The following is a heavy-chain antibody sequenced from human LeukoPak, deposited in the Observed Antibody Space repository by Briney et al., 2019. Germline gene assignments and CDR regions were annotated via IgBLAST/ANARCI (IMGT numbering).Heavy chain of an antibody. J-gene: IGHJ6*03. D-gene: IGHD6-13*01. CDR3: GVAAAGPLYYYYMDV. Sequence: SVKVSCKASGGTFSSYAISWVRQAPGQGLEWMGGIIPIVGTANYAQKFQGRVTITTDESTSTAYMELSSLRSEDTAVYYCGVAAAGPLYYYYMDVWGKGTTVTVSS. CDR2: IIPIVGTA. V-gene: IGHV1-69*05. CDR1: GGTFSSYA.